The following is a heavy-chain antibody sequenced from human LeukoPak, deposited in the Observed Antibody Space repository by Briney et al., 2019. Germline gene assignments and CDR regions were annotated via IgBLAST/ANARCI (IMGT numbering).Heavy chain of an antibody. CDR3: ARGGVVVIHLFDY. D-gene: IGHD3-22*01. CDR1: GYTFTSYA. CDR2: INAGNGNT. Sequence: ASVKVSCKASGYTFTSYAMHWVRQAPGQRLEWMGWINAGNGNTKYSQKFQGRVTITRDTSASTAYMELSSLRSEDTAVCYCARGGVVVIHLFDYWGQGTLVTVSS. V-gene: IGHV1-3*01. J-gene: IGHJ4*02.